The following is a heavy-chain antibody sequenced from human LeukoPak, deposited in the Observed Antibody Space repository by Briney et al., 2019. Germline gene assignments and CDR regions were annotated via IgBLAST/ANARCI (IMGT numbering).Heavy chain of an antibody. J-gene: IGHJ4*02. CDR2: LYYSGST. CDR1: GGSISSYY. CDR3: ARSNDPNGSYRRPFNY. Sequence: SETLSLTCTVSGGSISSYYWSWIRQSPGKGLEWIGCLYYSGSTNYNPSLKSRVTISVDTSKNQFSLKLTSVTAADTAVYYCARSNDPNGSYRRPFNYWGQGALVTVSS. D-gene: IGHD1-26*01. V-gene: IGHV4-59*01.